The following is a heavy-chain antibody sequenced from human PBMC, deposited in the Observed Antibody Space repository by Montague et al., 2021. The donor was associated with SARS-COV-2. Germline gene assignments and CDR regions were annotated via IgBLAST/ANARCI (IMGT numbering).Heavy chain of an antibody. V-gene: IGHV4-34*01. CDR1: DGSFSGYY. CDR3: GRGRKVVPWFRYYDMDV. D-gene: IGHD1-14*01. Sequence: SETLSLTCAVYDGSFSGYYCNWIRQPPGKGLEWTGEISHGGTTNXNPSLKSRATISLDKSKSQFSLKLTSVTAADTAIYYCGRGRKVVPWFRYYDMDVWGQGTTVTVSS. J-gene: IGHJ6*02. CDR2: ISHGGTT.